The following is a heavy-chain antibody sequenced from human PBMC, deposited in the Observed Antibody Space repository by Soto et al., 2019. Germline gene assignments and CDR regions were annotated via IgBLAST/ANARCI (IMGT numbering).Heavy chain of an antibody. V-gene: IGHV1-46*03. D-gene: IGHD3-16*02. CDR2: INPSGGST. CDR3: ARDSYYDYIWGSYRPQYFAY. J-gene: IGHJ4*02. CDR1: GYTFTSYY. Sequence: ASVKVSCKASGYTFTSYYMHWVRQAPGQGLEWMGIINPSGGSTSYAQKFQGRVTMTRDTSTSTVYMELSSLRSEDTAVYYCARDSYYDYIWGSYRPQYFAYWGQGPLVTVPS.